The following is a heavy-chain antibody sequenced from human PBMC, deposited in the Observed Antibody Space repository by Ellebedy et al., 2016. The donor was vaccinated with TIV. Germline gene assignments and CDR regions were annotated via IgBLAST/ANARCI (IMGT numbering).Heavy chain of an antibody. CDR3: ARDSKKGRAFDI. V-gene: IGHV4-59*12. Sequence: SETLSLTCTVSGGSINTYYWSWIRQPPGKGLEYIGYVHYTGRTNYNPSLKSRVTLPVDSFKNQFSLKLNSVTAADTAVYYCARDSKKGRAFDIWGQGTMVTVSS. J-gene: IGHJ3*02. CDR1: GGSINTYY. CDR2: VHYTGRT.